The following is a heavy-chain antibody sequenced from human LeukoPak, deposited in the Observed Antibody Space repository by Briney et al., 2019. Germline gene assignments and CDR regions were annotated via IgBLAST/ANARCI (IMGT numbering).Heavy chain of an antibody. CDR2: INHSGST. CDR3: ASLSSYYFDY. Sequence: TSSETLSLTCAVYGGSFSGYYWSWIRQPPGKGLEWIGEINHSGSTNYNPSLKSRVTISVDTSKNQFSLKLSSVTAADTAVYYCASLSSYYFDYWDQGTLVTVSS. CDR1: GGSFSGYY. D-gene: IGHD6-6*01. J-gene: IGHJ4*02. V-gene: IGHV4-34*01.